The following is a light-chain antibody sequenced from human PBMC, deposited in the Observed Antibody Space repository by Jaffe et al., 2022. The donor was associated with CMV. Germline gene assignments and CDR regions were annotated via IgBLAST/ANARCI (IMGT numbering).Light chain of an antibody. CDR3: QQYNSYWT. V-gene: IGKV1-5*03. J-gene: IGKJ1*01. CDR2: KAS. Sequence: DIQMTQSPSTLSASVGDRVSITCRASQSISSWLAWYQQKPGKAPKLLIYKASNLENGVPSRFSGSGSGTDFTLTISSLQPDDSATYYCQQYNSYWTFGQGTKVEIK. CDR1: QSISSW.